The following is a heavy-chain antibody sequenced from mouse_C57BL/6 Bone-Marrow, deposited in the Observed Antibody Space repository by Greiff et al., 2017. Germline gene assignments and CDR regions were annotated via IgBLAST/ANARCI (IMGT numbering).Heavy chain of an antibody. CDR2: ISNLAYSI. CDR3: ARHARSSYNYAMDY. V-gene: IGHV5-15*01. J-gene: IGHJ4*01. Sequence: DVKLVESGGGLVQPGGSLKLSCAASGFTFSDYGMAWVRQAPRKGPEWVAFISNLAYSIYYADTVKGRFTISRENAKNTLYLDMSSLRSEDTAMYYCARHARSSYNYAMDYWGQGTSVTVSS. CDR1: GFTFSDYG. D-gene: IGHD1-1*01.